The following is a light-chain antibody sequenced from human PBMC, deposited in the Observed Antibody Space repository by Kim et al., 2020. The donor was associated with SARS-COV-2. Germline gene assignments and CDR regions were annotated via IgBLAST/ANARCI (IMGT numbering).Light chain of an antibody. CDR1: RLRSYD. J-gene: IGLJ2*01. CDR2: GKN. Sequence: VGSGRRVRIKCQGDRLRSYDVTWYQQEKGQARILVMYGKNNRPSGIPDRFSGSSAGNTASLTITGTQAGDEADDYCNSRDSNDNVVFGGGTQLTVL. CDR3: NSRDSNDNVV. V-gene: IGLV3-19*01.